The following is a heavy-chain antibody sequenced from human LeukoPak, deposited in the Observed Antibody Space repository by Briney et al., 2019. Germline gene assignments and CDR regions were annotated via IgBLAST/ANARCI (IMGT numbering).Heavy chain of an antibody. CDR3: ARVLGSGWLGHYGMDV. J-gene: IGHJ6*02. V-gene: IGHV1-2*02. CDR1: GYTFTGYY. CDR2: INPNSGGT. D-gene: IGHD6-19*01. Sequence: ASVKVSCKASGYTFTGYYMHWVRQAPGQGLEWMGWINPNSGGTNYAQKFQGRVTMTRDTSISTAYMELSRLRSDDTAVYYCARVLGSGWLGHYGMDVWGQGTTVTVSS.